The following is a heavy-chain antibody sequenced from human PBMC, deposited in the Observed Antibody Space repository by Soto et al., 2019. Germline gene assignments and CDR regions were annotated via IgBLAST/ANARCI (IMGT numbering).Heavy chain of an antibody. V-gene: IGHV1-18*01. CDR3: ARGNDYGDYPSPYFDY. D-gene: IGHD4-17*01. CDR2: ISAYNGNT. Sequence: ASVKVSCKASGYTFTSYGVSWVRQAPGQGLEWMGWISAYNGNTNYAQKLQGRVTMTTDTSTSTAYMELRSLRSDDTAVYYCARGNDYGDYPSPYFDYWGQGTLVTVSS. J-gene: IGHJ4*02. CDR1: GYTFTSYG.